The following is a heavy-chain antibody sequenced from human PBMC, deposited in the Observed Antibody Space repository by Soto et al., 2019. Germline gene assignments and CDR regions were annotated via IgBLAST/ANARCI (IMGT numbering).Heavy chain of an antibody. J-gene: IGHJ3*02. CDR2: MNRNSGNT. D-gene: IGHD2-21*02. V-gene: IGHV1-8*01. CDR1: GYTFTSYD. Sequence: QVQLVQSGAEVKKPGASVKVSCKASGYTFTSYDVNWVRQAAGQGPEWMGWMNRNSGNTGYAQKFQGRVTMLRNISISTAYMELSILRSEDTAMYYCARTLAYCGGDCYGRHNDAFDIWGQGTMVTVSS. CDR3: ARTLAYCGGDCYGRHNDAFDI.